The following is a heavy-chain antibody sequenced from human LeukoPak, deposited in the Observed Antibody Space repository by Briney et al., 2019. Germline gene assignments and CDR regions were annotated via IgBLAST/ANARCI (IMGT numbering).Heavy chain of an antibody. CDR3: AKDFTIFGVVIENYFDY. V-gene: IGHV3-23*01. J-gene: IGHJ4*02. Sequence: GGSLRLSCAASGFTFSSYAMSWVRQAPGKGLEWVSAISGSGGSTYYADSVKGRFTISRDNSKNTLYLQMNSLRAGDTAVYYCAKDFTIFGVVIENYFDYWGQGTLVTVSS. CDR2: ISGSGGST. D-gene: IGHD3-3*01. CDR1: GFTFSSYA.